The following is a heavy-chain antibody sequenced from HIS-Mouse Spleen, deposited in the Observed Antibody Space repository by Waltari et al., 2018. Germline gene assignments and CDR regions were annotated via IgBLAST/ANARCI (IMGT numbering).Heavy chain of an antibody. Sequence: QLQLQESGPGLVKPSETLSLTCTVSGGSISSSSYYWGWIRPPPGKGLGWIGSIYYSWSTYYNPSLESRVTISVDTSKNQFSLKLSSVTAADTAVYYCAREIPYSSSWYDWYFDLWGRGTLVTVSS. V-gene: IGHV4-39*07. CDR2: IYYSWST. CDR1: GGSISSSSYY. CDR3: AREIPYSSSWYDWYFDL. J-gene: IGHJ2*01. D-gene: IGHD6-13*01.